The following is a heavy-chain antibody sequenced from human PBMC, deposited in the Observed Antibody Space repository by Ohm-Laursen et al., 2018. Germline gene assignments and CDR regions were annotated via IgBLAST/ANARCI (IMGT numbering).Heavy chain of an antibody. Sequence: SLRLSCSASGFTFSSYGMHWVRQAPGKGLEWVAVISYDGSNKYYADSVKGRFTISRDNSKNTLYLQMNSLKTEDTAVYYCTTDPGYYDKGWGQGTLVTVSS. CDR3: TTDPGYYDKG. CDR2: ISYDGSNK. V-gene: IGHV3-30*03. CDR1: GFTFSSYG. J-gene: IGHJ4*02. D-gene: IGHD3-22*01.